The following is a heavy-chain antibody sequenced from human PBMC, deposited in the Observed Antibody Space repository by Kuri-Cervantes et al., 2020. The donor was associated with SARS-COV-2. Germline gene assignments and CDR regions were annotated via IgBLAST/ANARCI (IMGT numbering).Heavy chain of an antibody. Sequence: SVKVSCKASGGTFSSYAISWVRQAPGQGLEWMGGIIPIFGTANYAQKFQGRVTTTADESTSTAYMELSSLRSEDTAVYYCARDLGYVQLERRPYYYGMDVWGQGTTVTVSS. CDR2: IIPIFGTA. D-gene: IGHD1-1*01. V-gene: IGHV1-69*13. J-gene: IGHJ6*02. CDR1: GGTFSSYA. CDR3: ARDLGYVQLERRPYYYGMDV.